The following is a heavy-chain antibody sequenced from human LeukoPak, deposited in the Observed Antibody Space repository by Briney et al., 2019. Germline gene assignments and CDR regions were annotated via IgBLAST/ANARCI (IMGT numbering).Heavy chain of an antibody. J-gene: IGHJ4*02. CDR3: ARAVSLEEQWLPGGY. Sequence: ASVKVSCKASGYTFTSYDINWVRQATGQGLEWMGWMNPNSGNTGYAQKFQGRVTMTRNTSISTAYMELSSLRSEDTAVYYCARAVSLEEQWLPGGYWGQGTLVTVSS. CDR1: GYTFTSYD. V-gene: IGHV1-8*01. D-gene: IGHD6-19*01. CDR2: MNPNSGNT.